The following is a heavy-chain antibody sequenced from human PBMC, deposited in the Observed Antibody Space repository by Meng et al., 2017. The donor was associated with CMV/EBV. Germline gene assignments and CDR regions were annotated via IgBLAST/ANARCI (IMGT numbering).Heavy chain of an antibody. D-gene: IGHD2-2*01. CDR2: IYPGNSDT. CDR3: ARQPVVPAAPPDY. Sequence: GESLKISCKGSGYSFTSYWIGWVRQMPGKGLEWMGIIYPGNSDTRYSPSFQGQVTISADKSISTAYLQWSSLKASDTAMYYCARQPVVPAAPPDYWGQGTLVTVSS. CDR1: GYSFTSYW. V-gene: IGHV5-51*01. J-gene: IGHJ4*02.